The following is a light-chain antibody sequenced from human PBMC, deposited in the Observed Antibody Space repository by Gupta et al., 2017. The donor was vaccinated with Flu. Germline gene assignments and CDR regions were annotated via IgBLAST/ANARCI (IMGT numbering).Light chain of an antibody. J-gene: IGLJ1*01. CDR3: HSEASRDSEV. CDR1: ALPKQY. Sequence: SYELTQPPSVSVSPGQTARITCSGDALPKQYAHWYQQKPGQAPVVVIYKDIERPSGIPDRFSGSSSGTTPTLTISGVEAEDEADYYCHSEASRDSEVFGTGTKVTVL. CDR2: KDI. V-gene: IGLV3-25*02.